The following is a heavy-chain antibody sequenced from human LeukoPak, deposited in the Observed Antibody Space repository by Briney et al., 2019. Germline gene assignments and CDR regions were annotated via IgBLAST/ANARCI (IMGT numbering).Heavy chain of an antibody. J-gene: IGHJ4*02. Sequence: PSETLSLTCGVSGGSISNTNWWTLVRQPPGKGLEWIGEVNLQGSTNYNPSLKSRVAISVDKSENHISLKLTSVTAADTAVYYCAREGGPYRPLDYSGQGTLITVVS. V-gene: IGHV4-4*02. CDR2: VNLQGST. CDR3: AREGGPYRPLDY. CDR1: GGSISNTNW.